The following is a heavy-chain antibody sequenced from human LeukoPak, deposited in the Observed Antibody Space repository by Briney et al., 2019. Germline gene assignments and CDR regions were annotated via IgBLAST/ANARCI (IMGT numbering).Heavy chain of an antibody. Sequence: GASVKVSCKASGYTFTSYYMHWVRQAPGQGLEWMGIINPSGGSTSYAQKFQGRVTMTRDTSTSTVYMELSSLRSEDTAVYYCARESNLRFLEWLSTKTSPGDMDVWGQGITVTVSS. CDR1: GYTFTSYY. CDR3: ARESNLRFLEWLSTKTSPGDMDV. CDR2: INPSGGST. V-gene: IGHV1-46*01. D-gene: IGHD3-3*01. J-gene: IGHJ6*02.